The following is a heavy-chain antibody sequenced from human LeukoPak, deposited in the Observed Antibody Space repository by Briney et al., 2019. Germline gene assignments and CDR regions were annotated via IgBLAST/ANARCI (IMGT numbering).Heavy chain of an antibody. CDR3: ARDLYYYDSSGDY. CDR2: INPNSGGT. CDR1: GYTFTGYY. D-gene: IGHD3-22*01. Sequence: ASVKVSCKASGYTFTGYYMHWVRQAPGQGLEWMGRINPNSGGTNYAQKFQGRVTMTRDTSISTAYMELSRLRSGDTAVYYCARDLYYYDSSGDYWGQGTLVTVSS. J-gene: IGHJ4*02. V-gene: IGHV1-2*06.